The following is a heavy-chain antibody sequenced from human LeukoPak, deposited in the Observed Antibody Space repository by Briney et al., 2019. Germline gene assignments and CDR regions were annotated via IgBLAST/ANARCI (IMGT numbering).Heavy chain of an antibody. D-gene: IGHD3-3*01. V-gene: IGHV1-8*01. J-gene: IGHJ3*02. CDR3: ARDRGDYDFWSGQSDAFDI. CDR1: GYTFTSYD. CDR2: MNPNSGNT. Sequence: ASVKVSCKASGYTFTSYDINWVRQATGQGLEWMGWMNPNSGNTGYAQKFQGRVTMTRDTSTSTVYMELSSLRSEDTAVYYCARDRGDYDFWSGQSDAFDIWGQGTMVTVSS.